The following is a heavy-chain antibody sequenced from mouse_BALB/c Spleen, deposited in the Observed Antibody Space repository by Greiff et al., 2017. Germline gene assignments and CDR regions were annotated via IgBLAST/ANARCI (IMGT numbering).Heavy chain of an antibody. CDR1: GYSITSDYA. V-gene: IGHV3-2*02. Sequence: EVQLQQSGPGLVKPSQSLSLTCTVTGYSITSDYAWNWIRQFQGNKLEWMGYISYSGSTSYNPSLKSRISITRDTPKNQFFLQLNSVTTEDTATYYCARGGLRRAMDYWGQGTSVTVSS. J-gene: IGHJ4*01. CDR3: ARGGLRRAMDY. CDR2: ISYSGST. D-gene: IGHD2-4*01.